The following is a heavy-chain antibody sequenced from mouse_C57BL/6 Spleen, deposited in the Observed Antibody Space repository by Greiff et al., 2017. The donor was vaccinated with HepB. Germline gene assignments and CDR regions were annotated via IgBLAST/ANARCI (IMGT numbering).Heavy chain of an antibody. CDR2: INPYNGGT. V-gene: IGHV1-19*01. CDR1: GYTFTDYY. D-gene: IGHD1-1*01. CDR3: ARDFDYYGSSYYYAMDY. Sequence: EVQLQQSGPVLVKPGASVKMSCKASGYTFTDYYMNWVKQSHGKSLEWIGVINPYNGGTSYNQKFKGKATLTVDKSSSTAYMELNSLTSEDSAVYYCARDFDYYGSSYYYAMDYWGQGTSVTVSS. J-gene: IGHJ4*01.